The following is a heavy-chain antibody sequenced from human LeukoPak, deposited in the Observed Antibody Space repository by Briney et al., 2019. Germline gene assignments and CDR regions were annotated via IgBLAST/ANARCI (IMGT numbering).Heavy chain of an antibody. CDR2: ISGSGGST. CDR3: AKDIVVVPAAIREADY. D-gene: IGHD2-2*02. Sequence: GGSLRLSCAASGFTFSSYAMSWVRQAPGKGLEWVSAISGSGGSTYYADSVKGRSTISRDNSKNTLYLQMNSLRAEDTAVYYCAKDIVVVPAAIREADYWGQGTLVTVSS. J-gene: IGHJ4*02. CDR1: GFTFSSYA. V-gene: IGHV3-23*01.